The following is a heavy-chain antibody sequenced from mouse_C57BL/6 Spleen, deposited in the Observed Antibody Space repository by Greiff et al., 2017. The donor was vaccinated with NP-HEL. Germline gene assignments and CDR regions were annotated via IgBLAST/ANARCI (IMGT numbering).Heavy chain of an antibody. CDR2: IHPNSGST. Sequence: QVQLQQPGAELVKPGASVKLSCKASGYTFTSYWMHWVKQRPGQGLEWIGMIHPNSGSTNYNEKFKSKATLTVDKSSSTAYRQLSSLTSEDSAVYYCASSYYYGSRHWYFDVWGTGTTVTVSS. D-gene: IGHD1-1*01. CDR3: ASSYYYGSRHWYFDV. J-gene: IGHJ1*03. CDR1: GYTFTSYW. V-gene: IGHV1-64*01.